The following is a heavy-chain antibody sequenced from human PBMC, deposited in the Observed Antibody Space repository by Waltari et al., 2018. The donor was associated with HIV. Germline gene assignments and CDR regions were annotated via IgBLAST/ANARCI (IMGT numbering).Heavy chain of an antibody. V-gene: IGHV1-3*04. CDR2: INTGNGNI. CDR1: GYIFSNFP. Sequence: QVQIVQSGAEVKKPGASVQVSCKPSGYIFSNFPIHWMRQAPGQRLEWMGWINTGNGNIKYSQKFQGRVTITRDTSASTVYMALSSVKSEDTAIYYCAKLTGPTTGAFDFWGQGTTVIVSS. CDR3: AKLTGPTTGAFDF. J-gene: IGHJ3*01. D-gene: IGHD1-26*01.